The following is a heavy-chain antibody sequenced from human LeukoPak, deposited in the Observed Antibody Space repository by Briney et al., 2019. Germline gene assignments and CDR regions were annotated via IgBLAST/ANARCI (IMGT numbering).Heavy chain of an antibody. CDR1: GFTFSRYG. V-gene: IGHV3-33*06. Sequence: GGSLRLSCAASGFTFSRYGMHWVRQAPGKGLEWVAVIWYDGSNKYYADSVKGRFTISRDNSKNTLYLLMNSLRAEDTAVYYCAKDSALLWFGDLLPPDYYMDVWGKGTTVTVSS. CDR2: IWYDGSNK. CDR3: AKDSALLWFGDLLPPDYYMDV. J-gene: IGHJ6*03. D-gene: IGHD3-10*01.